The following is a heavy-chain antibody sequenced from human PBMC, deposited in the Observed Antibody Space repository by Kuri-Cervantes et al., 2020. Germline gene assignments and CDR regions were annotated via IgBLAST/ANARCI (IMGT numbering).Heavy chain of an antibody. CDR3: AREVGEETRDMYYFDY. J-gene: IGHJ4*02. Sequence: GESLKISCAASGFTFSSYSMNWVRQAPGKGLEWVANIKQDGSEKYYVDSVKGRFTISRDNAKNSLYLQMNSLRAEDTAVYYCAREVGEETRDMYYFDYWGQGTLVTVSS. CDR1: GFTFSSYS. D-gene: IGHD3-10*01. V-gene: IGHV3-7*01. CDR2: IKQDGSEK.